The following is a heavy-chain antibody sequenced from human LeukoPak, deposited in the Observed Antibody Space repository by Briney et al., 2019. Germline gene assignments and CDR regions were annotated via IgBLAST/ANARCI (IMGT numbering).Heavy chain of an antibody. CDR2: MNPNSGNT. CDR1: GYTFTSYD. V-gene: IGHV1-8*01. J-gene: IGHJ6*02. CDR3: ARVYSSSWHYYYYYGMDV. Sequence: ASVKVSCKASGYTFTSYDINWVRQATGQGLEWMGWMNPNSGNTGYAQKFQGRVTMTRNTSISTAYMELSSLRSEDTAVYYCARVYSSSWHYYYYYGMDVWGQGTTVTVSS. D-gene: IGHD6-13*01.